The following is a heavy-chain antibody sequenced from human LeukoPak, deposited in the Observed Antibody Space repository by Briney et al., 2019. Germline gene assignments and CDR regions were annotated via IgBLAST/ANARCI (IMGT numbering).Heavy chain of an antibody. CDR1: GGSIGSGAYY. CDR3: ARGSLERVWFGELSPLDY. Sequence: SETLSLTCTVSGGSIGSGAYYWSWIRQPPGKGLEWIGYIYYSGSTNYNPSLKSRVTISVDTSKNQFSLKLSSVTAADTAVYYCARGSLERVWFGELSPLDYWGQGTLVTVSS. CDR2: IYYSGST. V-gene: IGHV4-61*08. J-gene: IGHJ4*02. D-gene: IGHD3-10*01.